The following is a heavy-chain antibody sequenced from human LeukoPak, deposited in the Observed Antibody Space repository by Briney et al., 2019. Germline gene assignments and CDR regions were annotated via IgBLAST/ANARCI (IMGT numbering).Heavy chain of an antibody. CDR1: GFTFNSYA. Sequence: GGSLRLSCAASGFTFNSYAMSWVRHAPGKGLKWVSAISVSGGSTYYADSVKGRFTISRDNSKSTLYLQMNSLRAEDAAVYFCAKAPVASCRGAYCYPFDSWGQGTLVTVSS. CDR2: ISVSGGST. D-gene: IGHD2-21*01. CDR3: AKAPVASCRGAYCYPFDS. V-gene: IGHV3-23*01. J-gene: IGHJ4*02.